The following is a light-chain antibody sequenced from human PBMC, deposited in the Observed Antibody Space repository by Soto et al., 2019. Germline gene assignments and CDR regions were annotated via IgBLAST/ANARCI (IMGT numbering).Light chain of an antibody. Sequence: DILMTQSPSSLSASIGDRVTISCRTSQTVSTYLNWYQHKPGRGPTLLIYAASSLQSGVPSRFSGSGSVTYFTLTIGSLQPEDFATYYCQQTSSSPWTFGQGTKVEIK. V-gene: IGKV1-39*01. CDR3: QQTSSSPWT. CDR1: QTVSTY. CDR2: AAS. J-gene: IGKJ1*01.